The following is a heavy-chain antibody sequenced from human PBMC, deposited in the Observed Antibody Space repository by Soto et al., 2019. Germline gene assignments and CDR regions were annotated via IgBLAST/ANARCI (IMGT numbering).Heavy chain of an antibody. D-gene: IGHD3-16*01. CDR2: VRSKTDGGTT. V-gene: IGHV3-15*01. CDR3: TTAVSAYWYSYYGMDV. CDR1: GFTFRNAW. J-gene: IGHJ6*02. Sequence: GGSLRLSCAASGFTFRNAWMSWVRQAPGKGLEWVGRVRSKTDGGTTDYAAPVKGRFTISRDDSENTVYMQMNSLNTEDTAVYYCTTAVSAYWYSYYGMDVWGQGTTVPFSS.